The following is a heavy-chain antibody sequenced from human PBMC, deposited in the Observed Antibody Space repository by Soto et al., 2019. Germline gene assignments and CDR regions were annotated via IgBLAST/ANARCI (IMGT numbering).Heavy chain of an antibody. D-gene: IGHD6-6*01. CDR1: GFAFSSFS. J-gene: IGHJ6*03. Sequence: EVQLVESGGGLVKPGGSLRLSCAASGFAFSSFSMNWVRQAPGKGLEWVAFISSGGSSMYYADSVKGRFSISRDNAKNSRFLQMNSLRAEATAVYYCARDCGEQLVRRGFSYYYMDVWGTGTTVTVAS. V-gene: IGHV3-21*01. CDR2: ISSGGSSM. CDR3: ARDCGEQLVRRGFSYYYMDV.